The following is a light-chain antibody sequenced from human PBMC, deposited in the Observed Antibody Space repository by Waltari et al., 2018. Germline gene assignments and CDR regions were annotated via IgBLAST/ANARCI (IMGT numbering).Light chain of an antibody. J-gene: IGKJ1*01. CDR3: QETFTAWT. Sequence: IKMSQSPSALSACVGETVTLPCRESQCVGTYLPWYQRKPAKAPMLLMSVISRLQSGVPSRFSCGGSVTHFTLTIRSLERADFSTYYYQETFTAWTFGQGTQVEI. CDR2: VIS. V-gene: IGKV1-39*01. CDR1: QCVGTY.